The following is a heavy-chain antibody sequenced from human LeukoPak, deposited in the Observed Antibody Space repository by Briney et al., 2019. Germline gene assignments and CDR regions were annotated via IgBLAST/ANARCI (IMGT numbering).Heavy chain of an antibody. CDR1: GYTFTSYY. CDR2: INPSGGST. D-gene: IGHD5-24*01. J-gene: IGHJ4*02. CDR3: ARDLGRSRDGYNALDY. Sequence: EASVKVSCKASGYTFTSYYMHWVRQAPGQGLEWMGIINPSGGSTSYAQKFQGRVTMTRDTSTSTVYMELSSLRSEDTAVYYCARDLGRSRDGYNALDYWGQGTLVTVSS. V-gene: IGHV1-46*01.